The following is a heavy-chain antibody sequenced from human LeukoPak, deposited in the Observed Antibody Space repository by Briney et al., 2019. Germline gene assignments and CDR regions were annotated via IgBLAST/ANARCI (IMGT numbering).Heavy chain of an antibody. CDR1: GGSISSSSYY. D-gene: IGHD2-21*01. CDR2: IYYSGST. V-gene: IGHV4-39*01. CDR3: ASAYCGGDCYSGAFDI. Sequence: PSETLSLTCTVSGGSISSSSYYWGWIRQPPGKGLEWIGSIYYSGSTYYNPSLKSRVTISVDTSKNQFFLKLSSVTAADTAVYYCASAYCGGDCYSGAFDIWGQGTMVTVSP. J-gene: IGHJ3*02.